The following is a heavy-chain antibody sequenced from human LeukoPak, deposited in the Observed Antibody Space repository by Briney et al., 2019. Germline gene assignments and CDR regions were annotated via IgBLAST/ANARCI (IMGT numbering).Heavy chain of an antibody. Sequence: PSETLSLTCTVSGGSISSYYWSWIRQPPGKGLKWIGYIYYSGSTNYNPSLKSRVTISVDTSKNQFSLKLSSVTAADTAVYYCARAEVAAAVSDYWGQGTLVTVSS. D-gene: IGHD6-13*01. CDR3: ARAEVAAAVSDY. CDR1: GGSISSYY. CDR2: IYYSGST. J-gene: IGHJ4*02. V-gene: IGHV4-59*01.